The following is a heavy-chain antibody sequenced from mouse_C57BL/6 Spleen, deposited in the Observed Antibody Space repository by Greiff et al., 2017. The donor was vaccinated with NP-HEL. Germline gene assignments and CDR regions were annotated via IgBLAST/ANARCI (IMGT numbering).Heavy chain of an antibody. CDR1: GYTFTEYT. CDR2: FYPGSGSI. CDR3: ARHEGGVYYGNFWYFDV. J-gene: IGHJ1*03. D-gene: IGHD2-1*01. V-gene: IGHV1-62-2*01. Sequence: QVQLQQSGAELVKPGASVKLPCKASGYTFTEYTIHWVKQRSGQGLEWIGWFYPGSGSIKYNEKFKDKATLTADKSSSTVYMELSRLTSEDSAVYFCARHEGGVYYGNFWYFDVWGTGTTVTVSS.